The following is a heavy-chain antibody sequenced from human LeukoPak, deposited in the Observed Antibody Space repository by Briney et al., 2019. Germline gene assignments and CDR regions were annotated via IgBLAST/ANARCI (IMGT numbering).Heavy chain of an antibody. D-gene: IGHD5-12*01. J-gene: IGHJ4*01. CDR1: GFTFSSYW. CDR3: RRVAGQSGYDLLGY. CDR2: IKHDGTEK. Sequence: GGSLRLSCADSGFTFSSYWMNWVRQAPGEGLEWVATIKHDGTEKYYADFVKGRFTISRDNAKNSLFQQMDSLRAEDTAVYYGRRVAGQSGYDLLGYWGQEPWSPSPQ. V-gene: IGHV3-7*04.